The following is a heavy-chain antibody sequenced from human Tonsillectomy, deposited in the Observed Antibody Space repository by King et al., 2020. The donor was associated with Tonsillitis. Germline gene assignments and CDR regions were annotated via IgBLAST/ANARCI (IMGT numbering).Heavy chain of an antibody. CDR2: XXXDGXXK. CDR3: ARDLGYSYGWEGFFDY. CDR1: GFTFSSYA. D-gene: IGHD5-18*01. Sequence: VQXVESGGGXVQXGRSLRLSXAXSGFTFSSYAMHWVRQAPGKGXEWXAXXXXDGXXKXXADSVXGRFTISREXXKNTLYLXXXXLXXEDTAVYYCARDLGYSYGWEGFFDYWGQGTLVTVSS. J-gene: IGHJ4*02. V-gene: IGHV3-30*04.